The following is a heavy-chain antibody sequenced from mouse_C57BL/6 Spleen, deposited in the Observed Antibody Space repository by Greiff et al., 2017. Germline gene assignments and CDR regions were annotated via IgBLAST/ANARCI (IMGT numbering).Heavy chain of an antibody. CDR1: GYAFTNYL. CDR2: INPGSGGT. J-gene: IGHJ3*01. Sequence: QVQLQQSGAELVRPGTSVKVSCKASGYAFTNYLIEWVKQRPGQGLEWIGVINPGSGGTNYNEKFKGKATLTADKSSSTAYMQLSSLTSEDSAVYFCAGGGFDGHYVGFAYWGQGTLVTVSA. V-gene: IGHV1-54*01. CDR3: AGGGFDGHYVGFAY. D-gene: IGHD2-3*01.